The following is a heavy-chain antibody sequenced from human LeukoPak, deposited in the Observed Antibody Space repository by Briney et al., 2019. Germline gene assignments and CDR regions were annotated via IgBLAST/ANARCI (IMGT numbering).Heavy chain of an antibody. Sequence: GKSLRLSCAVSGFIFSNYPMHWVRQAPGKGLEWVAAISYDGSNKYYADSVKGRFTVSRDNSKNTLYVQINSLRAEDTAVYYCARQQTYGIVRDTAFDIWGQGTKVTISS. CDR2: ISYDGSNK. CDR1: GFIFSNYP. D-gene: IGHD2-21*01. V-gene: IGHV3-30-3*01. J-gene: IGHJ3*02. CDR3: ARQQTYGIVRDTAFDI.